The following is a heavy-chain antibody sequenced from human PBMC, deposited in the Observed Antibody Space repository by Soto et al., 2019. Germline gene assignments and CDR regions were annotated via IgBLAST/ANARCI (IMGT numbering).Heavy chain of an antibody. CDR2: IHPSGGGT. J-gene: IGHJ6*02. V-gene: IGHV1-46*01. CDR3: ARGAYYYGMDV. Sequence: ASVKVSCKAFGYTFINYYIHWVRQAPGRGLEWMGIIHPSGGGTSYAQTFQGRVSMTKDTSTSTVYMELSSLRSDDTAVYYCARGAYYYGMDVWGQGTTVTVSS. CDR1: GYTFINYY.